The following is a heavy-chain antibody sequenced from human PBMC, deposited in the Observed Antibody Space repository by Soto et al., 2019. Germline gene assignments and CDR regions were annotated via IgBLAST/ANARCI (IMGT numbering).Heavy chain of an antibody. J-gene: IGHJ6*02. Sequence: PGGSLSLSCEASGFSFSRYDIHWVRQVTGEGLEWVSGIGTAGDPYYLDSVKGRFTISRENAKNSLYLHMNSLRVGDTAIYYGARALGRPFYYYGMDVWGQGTTVTVSS. CDR2: IGTAGDP. CDR3: ARALGRPFYYYGMDV. CDR1: GFSFSRYD. V-gene: IGHV3-13*05. D-gene: IGHD3-10*01.